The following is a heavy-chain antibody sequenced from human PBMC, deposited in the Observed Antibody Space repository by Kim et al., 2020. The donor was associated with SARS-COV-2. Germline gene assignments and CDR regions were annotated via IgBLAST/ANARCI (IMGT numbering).Heavy chain of an antibody. CDR1: GGSISSGGYY. Sequence: SETLSLTCTVSGGSISSGGYYWSWIRQHPGKGLEWIGYIYYSGSTYYNPSLKSRVTISVDTSKNQFSLKLSSVTAADTAVYYCARTRTLAPRRDYWGQGTLVTVSS. CDR2: IYYSGST. V-gene: IGHV4-31*03. J-gene: IGHJ4*02. D-gene: IGHD4-17*01. CDR3: ARTRTLAPRRDY.